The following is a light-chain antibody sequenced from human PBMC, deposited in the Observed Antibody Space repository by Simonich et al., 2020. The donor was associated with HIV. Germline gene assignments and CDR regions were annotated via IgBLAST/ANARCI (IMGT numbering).Light chain of an antibody. CDR1: QSVLYSSNNKNY. CDR2: WSS. Sequence: DIVMTQSPDSLAVSLGERANINCKSSQSVLYSSNNKNYLAWYQQKPGQPPKLLIYWSSTRESGVPDRFSGSGSGTHFTLTISSLQAEDVAVYYCQQYYTTPYTFGQGTKLEIK. J-gene: IGKJ2*01. CDR3: QQYYTTPYT. V-gene: IGKV4-1*01.